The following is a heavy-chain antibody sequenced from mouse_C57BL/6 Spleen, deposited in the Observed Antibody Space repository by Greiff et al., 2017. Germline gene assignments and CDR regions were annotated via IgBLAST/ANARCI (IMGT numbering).Heavy chain of an antibody. D-gene: IGHD2-1*01. J-gene: IGHJ3*01. CDR3: ASATLLDTFAY. V-gene: IGHV1-18*01. CDR2: INPNNGGA. Sequence: EVQLQQSGPELVKPGASVKIPCKASGYTFTDYYMDWVKQSHGKSLEWIGYINPNNGGAKSNQMFKGKATVTVNKSSSTAYMQLRSLTSEDTEVYYCASATLLDTFAYWGQGTLVTVSA. CDR1: GYTFTDYY.